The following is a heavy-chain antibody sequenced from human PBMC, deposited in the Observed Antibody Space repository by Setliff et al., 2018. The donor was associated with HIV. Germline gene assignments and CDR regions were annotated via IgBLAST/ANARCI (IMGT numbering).Heavy chain of an antibody. CDR2: IEYDESNK. D-gene: IGHD6-13*01. J-gene: IGHJ5*01. CDR1: GFTFSISG. CDR3: ASETGASRGWFGY. V-gene: IGHV3-30*12. Sequence: PGGSLRLSCVASGFTFSISGMHWVRQAPGKGLEWVTYIEYDESNKRYADNVKGRFTISRDNAKNSLYLQMNSLTAEDTAVYYCASETGASRGWFGYWGQGTLVTVSS.